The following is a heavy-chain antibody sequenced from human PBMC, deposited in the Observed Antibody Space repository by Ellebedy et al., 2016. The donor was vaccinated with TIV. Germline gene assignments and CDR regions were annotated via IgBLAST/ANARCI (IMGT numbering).Heavy chain of an antibody. V-gene: IGHV3-74*01. J-gene: IGHJ3*01. Sequence: GESLKISXAASGFTFRDYWMHWVRQAPGKGLVWLSRIDTGGRTIDYADSVKGRFTVSRDNSRNTLYLQMSSLRPDDTALYLCARGGGWDRAADAFEVWGQGTMVTVSS. CDR3: ARGGGWDRAADAFEV. CDR2: IDTGGRTI. D-gene: IGHD6-19*01. CDR1: GFTFRDYW.